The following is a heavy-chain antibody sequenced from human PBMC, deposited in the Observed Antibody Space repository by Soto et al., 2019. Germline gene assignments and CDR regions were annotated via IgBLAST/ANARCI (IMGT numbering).Heavy chain of an antibody. D-gene: IGHD3-3*02. Sequence: QVQLVQSGAEVKKPGASVKVSCKASGYTFTSYGISWVRQAPGQGLEWMGWISAYNGNTNYAQKLQGRVTMTTDTSTSTAYMEVRSLRSDDTAVYYCARDRIFGVVRRTQHTYGMDVWGQGTTVTVSS. CDR1: GYTFTSYG. CDR3: ARDRIFGVVRRTQHTYGMDV. J-gene: IGHJ6*02. V-gene: IGHV1-18*01. CDR2: ISAYNGNT.